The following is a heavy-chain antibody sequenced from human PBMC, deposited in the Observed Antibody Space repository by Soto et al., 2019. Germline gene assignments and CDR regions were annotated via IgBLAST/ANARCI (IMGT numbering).Heavy chain of an antibody. J-gene: IGHJ6*02. CDR2: IWYDGSNK. CDR1: GFTFSSYG. D-gene: IGHD2-2*01. Sequence: GGSLKLSSAGSGFTFSSYGMHWVRQAPGKGLEWVAVIWYDGSNKYYADSVKGRFTISRDNSKNTLYLQMNSLRAEDTAVYYCARDLIVLEYYYYGMDVWGQGT. V-gene: IGHV3-33*01. CDR3: ARDLIVLEYYYYGMDV.